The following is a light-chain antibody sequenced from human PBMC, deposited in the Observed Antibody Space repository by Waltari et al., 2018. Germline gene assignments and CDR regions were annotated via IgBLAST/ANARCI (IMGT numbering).Light chain of an antibody. CDR1: QGIGNY. V-gene: IGKV1-12*01. CDR3: QQAGSLPHT. CDR2: AAS. J-gene: IGKJ2*01. Sequence: DVKMTQPPSSVSASVGDRVIITCRASQGIGNYLAGYQQQPGKATNLLIYAASNLQGAVPARVSVGVSGTDFTLAISSLQPEDFGTYFCQQAGSLPHTFGQGTKVEI.